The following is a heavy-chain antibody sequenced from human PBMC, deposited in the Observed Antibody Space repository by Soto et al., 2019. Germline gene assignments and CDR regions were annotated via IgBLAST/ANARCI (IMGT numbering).Heavy chain of an antibody. V-gene: IGHV1-69*01. J-gene: IGHJ6*02. CDR2: IIPLFGTT. CDR3: AAELGLGKLSVV. D-gene: IGHD7-27*01. CDR1: GDTFKNCV. Sequence: QVQVVQSGVEVRRPGSSVKVSCKASGDTFKNCVISWVRQAPGQGLEWMGGIIPLFGTTDFAQRFQGRLTSTTDESTTTAYMELSRLRSEDTATYYCAAELGLGKLSVVWGQGTTVIVSS.